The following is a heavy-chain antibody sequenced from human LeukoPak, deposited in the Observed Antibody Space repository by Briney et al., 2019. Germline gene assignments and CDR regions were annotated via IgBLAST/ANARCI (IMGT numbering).Heavy chain of an antibody. CDR1: GYSFTSYW. Sequence: GESLKISCKGSGYSFTSYWIGWVRQMPGKGLEWMGIIYPGDSDTRYSPSFQGQVTISADKSIGTAYLQWSSPKASDTAMYYCASYDYGGQNAFDIWGQGTMVTVSS. J-gene: IGHJ3*02. D-gene: IGHD4-23*01. CDR2: IYPGDSDT. CDR3: ASYDYGGQNAFDI. V-gene: IGHV5-51*01.